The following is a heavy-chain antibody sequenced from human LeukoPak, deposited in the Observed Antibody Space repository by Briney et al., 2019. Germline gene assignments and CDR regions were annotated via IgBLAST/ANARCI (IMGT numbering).Heavy chain of an antibody. V-gene: IGHV1-2*02. CDR3: ARVVGSGSFYFH. D-gene: IGHD3-10*01. Sequence: ASVKVSCKASGYTFTDYSMHWVRQAPGQGLEWMGWIIPNSGGTTYAQKFQGRVAMTRDTSITTAYMELSRLGSDDRAVYYCARVVGSGSFYFHWGQGTLVTVSS. CDR2: IIPNSGGT. CDR1: GYTFTDYS. J-gene: IGHJ4*02.